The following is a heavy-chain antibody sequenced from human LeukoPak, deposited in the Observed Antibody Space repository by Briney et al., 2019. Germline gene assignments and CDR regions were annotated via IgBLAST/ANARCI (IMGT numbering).Heavy chain of an antibody. CDR1: GFTFSSYS. J-gene: IGHJ4*02. CDR3: ARKGITMVQGVDY. CDR2: ISSSSSYI. V-gene: IGHV3-21*01. Sequence: GGSLRPSCAASGFTFSSYSMNWVRQAPGKGLEWVSSISSSSSYIYYADSVKGRFTISRDNAKNSLYLQMNSLRAEDTAVYYCARKGITMVQGVDYWGQGTLVTVSS. D-gene: IGHD3-10*01.